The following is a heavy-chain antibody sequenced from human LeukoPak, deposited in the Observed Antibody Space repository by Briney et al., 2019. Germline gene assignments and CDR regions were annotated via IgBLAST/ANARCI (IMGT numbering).Heavy chain of an antibody. CDR2: INPNSGGT. D-gene: IGHD4-17*01. V-gene: IGHV1-2*02. Sequence: ASVKVSCKASGYTFTGYYMHWVRQAPGQGLEWIGWINPNSGGTNYAQKFQGRVTMTRDTSISTAYMELSRLRSDDTAVYYCARVHDYGDYLVLCYWGQGTLVTVSS. J-gene: IGHJ4*02. CDR3: ARVHDYGDYLVLCY. CDR1: GYTFTGYY.